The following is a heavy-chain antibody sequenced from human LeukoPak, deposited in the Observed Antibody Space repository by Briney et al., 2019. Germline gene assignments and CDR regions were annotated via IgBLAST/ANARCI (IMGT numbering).Heavy chain of an antibody. CDR3: ARDLVVVVPAALRLYGMDV. CDR1: GFTFNNAW. J-gene: IGHJ6*02. V-gene: IGHV3-21*01. D-gene: IGHD2-2*01. CDR2: ISSSSSYI. Sequence: GGSLRLSCAASGFTFNNAWMNWVRQALGKGLEWVSSISSSSSYIYYADSVKGRFTISRDNAKNSLYLQMNSLRAEDTAVYYCARDLVVVVPAALRLYGMDVWGQGTTVTVSS.